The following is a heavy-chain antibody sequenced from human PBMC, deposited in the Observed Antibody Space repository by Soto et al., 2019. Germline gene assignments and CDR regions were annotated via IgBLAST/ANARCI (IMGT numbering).Heavy chain of an antibody. CDR2: IIPIFGTE. CDR3: ARAPFSDAAMAKGGNYYYVMDV. D-gene: IGHD5-18*01. J-gene: IGHJ6*02. Sequence: VASVKVSCKASGGTFSSYASSGVRQAPGQGLEWMGGIIPIFGTENYAQKLQGRVTITADESTSTAYMELSSLRSEDTAVYYCARAPFSDAAMAKGGNYYYVMDVLGQGTTVTVCS. V-gene: IGHV1-69*13. CDR1: GGTFSSYA.